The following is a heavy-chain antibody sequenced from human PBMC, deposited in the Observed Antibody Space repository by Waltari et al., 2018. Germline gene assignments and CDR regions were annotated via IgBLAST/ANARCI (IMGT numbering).Heavy chain of an antibody. CDR3: ANINRAVLGAYNY. CDR1: GVPISASTW. V-gene: IGHV4-4*02. D-gene: IGHD2-21*01. Sequence: QLHLEESGPRLVKPSGTLSLTCAVSGVPISASTWWTWIRQPPGKGLEDIGEVFYSGRTQYNPSLKNRVTISVDKSRNNFSLQLTSVTAADTAVYFCANINRAVLGAYNYWGQGILVSVSS. J-gene: IGHJ4*02. CDR2: VFYSGRT.